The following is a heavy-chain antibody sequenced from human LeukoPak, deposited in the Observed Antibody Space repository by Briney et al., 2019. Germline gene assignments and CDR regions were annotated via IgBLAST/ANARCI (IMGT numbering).Heavy chain of an antibody. CDR1: GGSISSGDYY. J-gene: IGHJ1*01. V-gene: IGHV4-30-4*08. D-gene: IGHD2-21*02. CDR3: GRSGDYCIGS. CDR2: IYYSGST. Sequence: KASETLSLTCTVSGGSISSGDYYWSWIRQPPGKGLEWIGYIYYSGSTYYNPSLKSRVTISVDKSKNQFSLMLSSVTAADTAMYSCGRSGDYCIGSWGQGTLVTVSS.